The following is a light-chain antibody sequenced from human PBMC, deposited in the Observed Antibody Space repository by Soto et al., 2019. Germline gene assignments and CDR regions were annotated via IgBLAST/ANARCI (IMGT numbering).Light chain of an antibody. CDR3: QQYGSSVT. J-gene: IGKJ5*01. V-gene: IGKV3-20*01. CDR2: GAS. Sequence: TQSPAALSVSPGERATLSCRASQSVSSWFAWYQQKPGQAPRLLIYGASSRATGIPDRFSGSGSGTDFTLTISRLEPEDFAVYYCQQYGSSVTFGQGTRLEIK. CDR1: QSVSSW.